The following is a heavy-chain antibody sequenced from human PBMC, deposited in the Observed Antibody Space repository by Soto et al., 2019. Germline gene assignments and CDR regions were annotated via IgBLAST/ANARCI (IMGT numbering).Heavy chain of an antibody. J-gene: IGHJ6*02. D-gene: IGHD4-4*01. CDR2: IGTSGKTI. V-gene: IGHV3-48*03. Sequence: EVQLVESGGGLVQAGGSLRLFCAVSGFTFSSYEMNWVPQAPGKGLEWVSYIGTSGKTIYYADSVRGRFTISRDNAKNSLYLQVNSLRAEDTAVYFCARDPAIYSGKFDYGLDVWGRGTTVTVSS. CDR3: ARDPAIYSGKFDYGLDV. CDR1: GFTFSSYE.